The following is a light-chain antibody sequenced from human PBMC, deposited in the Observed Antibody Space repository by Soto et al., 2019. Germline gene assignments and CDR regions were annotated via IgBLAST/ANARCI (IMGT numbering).Light chain of an antibody. Sequence: ETVLTQSPGTLSLSPGDRAILSYRASQSVSSNLAWYKQKPGQAPRIIIYGASTRATGIPARVSGSGSGTEFTLTISSLQSEDFEVYYCQQYNNWPRTFGQGTKVDIK. CDR2: GAS. V-gene: IGKV3-15*01. J-gene: IGKJ1*01. CDR3: QQYNNWPRT. CDR1: QSVSSN.